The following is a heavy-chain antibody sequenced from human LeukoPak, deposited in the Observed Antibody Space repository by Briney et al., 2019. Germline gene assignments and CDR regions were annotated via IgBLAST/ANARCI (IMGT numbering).Heavy chain of an antibody. CDR1: GGYISNYY. V-gene: IGHV4-4*09. CDR2: IYTSGST. Sequence: SETLSLTCTVSGGYISNYYWSWIRQPPGKGLEWIGYIYTSGSTNYNPSLKSRVTISVDTSKNQFSLKLSSVTAADTAVYYCARVGGTFDIWGQGTMVTVSS. D-gene: IGHD3-16*01. J-gene: IGHJ3*02. CDR3: ARVGGTFDI.